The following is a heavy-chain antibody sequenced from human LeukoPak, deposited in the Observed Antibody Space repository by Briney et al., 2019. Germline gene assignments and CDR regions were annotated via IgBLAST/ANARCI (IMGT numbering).Heavy chain of an antibody. J-gene: IGHJ4*02. Sequence: SETLSLTCTVSGGSIGSCYWSWIRQPPGKGLEWIGYIYYSGSTNYNPSLNSRVTISVDTSKNQFSLKLSSVTAADTAVYYCAREGSLGAVFDYWGQGTLVTVSS. CDR2: IYYSGST. D-gene: IGHD1-26*01. V-gene: IGHV4-59*13. CDR3: AREGSLGAVFDY. CDR1: GGSIGSCY.